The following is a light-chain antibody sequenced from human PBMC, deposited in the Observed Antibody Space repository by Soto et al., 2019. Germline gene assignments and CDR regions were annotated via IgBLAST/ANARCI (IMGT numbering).Light chain of an antibody. CDR3: SSFTSTSTYV. J-gene: IGLJ1*01. V-gene: IGLV2-14*01. CDR2: EVN. CDR1: SSDVGGYNY. Sequence: QSALTQPASVSGSPGQSITISCTGTSSDVGGYNYVSWYQQHPGKAPQLMIYEVNNRPPGVSDRFSGSKSGNTASLTISGLQAEDEADYYCSSFTSTSTYVFGTGTKVTVL.